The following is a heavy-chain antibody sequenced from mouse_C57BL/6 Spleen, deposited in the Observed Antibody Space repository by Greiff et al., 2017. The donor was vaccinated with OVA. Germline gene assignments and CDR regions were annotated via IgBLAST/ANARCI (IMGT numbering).Heavy chain of an antibody. CDR3: ARSYYYENYFDY. V-gene: IGHV3-6*01. CDR2: ISYDGSN. D-gene: IGHD1-1*01. CDR1: GYSINSGYY. J-gene: IGHJ2*01. Sequence: EVKLQESGPGLVKPSQSLSLTCSVTGYSINSGYYWNWIRQFPGNKLEWMGYISYDGSNNYNPSLQNRISITRDTSKNQFVLKLNSVTTEDTATYYCARSYYYENYFDYWGQGTTLTVSS.